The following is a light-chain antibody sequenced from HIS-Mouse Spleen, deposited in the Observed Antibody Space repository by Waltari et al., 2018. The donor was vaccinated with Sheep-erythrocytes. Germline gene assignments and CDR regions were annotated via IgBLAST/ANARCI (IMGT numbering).Light chain of an antibody. Sequence: QSALTQPRSVSGSPGQSVTISCTGTSSDVGGYNSVSWYQQHPGKAPKLMIYDVSKRPHGVPGVFSCSKSGNTACLTISGLQAEDEADYYCCSYAGSYNHVFATGTKVTVL. V-gene: IGLV2-11*01. CDR3: CSYAGSYNHV. J-gene: IGLJ1*01. CDR1: SSDVGGYNS. CDR2: DVS.